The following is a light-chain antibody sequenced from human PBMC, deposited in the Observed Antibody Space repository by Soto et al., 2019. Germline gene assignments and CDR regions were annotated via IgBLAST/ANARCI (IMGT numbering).Light chain of an antibody. CDR1: QSVSSN. J-gene: IGKJ4*01. V-gene: IGKV3-15*01. CDR2: VAS. CDR3: QQYSVWPLT. Sequence: EIVMTQSPATLSVSPGERATLSCRASQSVSSNLAWYQQKPGQTPKLLIYVASTRATGIPARFSGSGSGREFTLTISSLQSEDCAVYYCQQYSVWPLTFGGGTKVEFK.